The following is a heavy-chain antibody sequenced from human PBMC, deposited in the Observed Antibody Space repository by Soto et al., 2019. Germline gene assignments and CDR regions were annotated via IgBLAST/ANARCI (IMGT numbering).Heavy chain of an antibody. V-gene: IGHV4-31*03. CDR2: IYYSGST. CDR1: GASISSGGYY. CDR3: ARDQGPYYFDY. J-gene: IGHJ4*02. Sequence: QVQLQESGPGLVKPSQTLSLTCTVSGASISSGGYYWSWIRQHPGKGLEWIGYIYYSGSTYYNPSLKSRITISVDTSKNQFSLKLSSVTAADTAGYYCARDQGPYYFDYWGQGTQVTVSS.